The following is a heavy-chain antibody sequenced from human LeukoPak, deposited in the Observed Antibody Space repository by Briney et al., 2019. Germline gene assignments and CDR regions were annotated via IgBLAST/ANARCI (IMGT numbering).Heavy chain of an antibody. CDR1: GYTFTSYD. CDR3: ARVRAYYYDSSGYYFSPNWFDP. D-gene: IGHD3-22*01. CDR2: MNPNSGNT. V-gene: IGHV1-8*01. J-gene: IGHJ5*02. Sequence: ASVKVSCKASGYTFTSYDINWVRQATGQGLERMGWMNPNSGNTGYAQKFQGRVTMTRNTSISTAYMELSSLRSEDTAVYYCARVRAYYYDSSGYYFSPNWFDPWGQGTLVTVSS.